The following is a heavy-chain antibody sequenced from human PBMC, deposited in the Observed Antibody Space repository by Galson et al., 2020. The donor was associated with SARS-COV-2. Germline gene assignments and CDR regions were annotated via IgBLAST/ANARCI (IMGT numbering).Heavy chain of an antibody. CDR1: GYPLTTYG. CDR2: IDPYDGNT. CDR3: AREGIWYSSGWLPFHF. Sequence: ASVKVSCQASGYPLTTYGISWLRQAPGQGLEWMGWIDPYDGNTNYAQKIQGRVTMTIDTPTSTAYMELKSLRSDDTAVYYCAREGIWYSSGWLPFHFWGQGTLVTVSS. V-gene: IGHV1-18*04. D-gene: IGHD6-25*01. J-gene: IGHJ4*02.